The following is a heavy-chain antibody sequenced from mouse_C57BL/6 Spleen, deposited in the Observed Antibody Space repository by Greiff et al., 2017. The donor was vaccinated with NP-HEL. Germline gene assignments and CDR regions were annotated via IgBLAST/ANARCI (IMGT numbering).Heavy chain of an antibody. CDR2: IYPGDGDT. D-gene: IGHD1-1*01. CDR3: ARYYGSPYWYFDV. V-gene: IGHV1-82*01. CDR1: GYAFSSSW. Sequence: VQVVESGPELVKPGASVKISCKASGYAFSSSWMNWVKQRPGKGLEWIGRIYPGDGDTNYNGKFKGKATLTADKSSSTAYMQLSSLTSEDSAVYFCARYYGSPYWYFDVWGTGTTVTVSS. J-gene: IGHJ1*03.